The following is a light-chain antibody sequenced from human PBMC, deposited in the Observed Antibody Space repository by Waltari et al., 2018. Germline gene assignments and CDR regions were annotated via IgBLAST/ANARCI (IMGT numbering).Light chain of an antibody. J-gene: IGLJ2*01. CDR3: TSYAGSNNVV. Sequence: QSALTQPPSASGSPGQSVTISCTGISSDVSNYNYVSWYQHPPGKAPKLTLYEVTKRPSGIPDRFSGSKSGNTASLTISGLQAEDEASYYCTSYAGSNNVVFGGGTKVTVL. CDR2: EVT. CDR1: SSDVSNYNY. V-gene: IGLV2-8*01.